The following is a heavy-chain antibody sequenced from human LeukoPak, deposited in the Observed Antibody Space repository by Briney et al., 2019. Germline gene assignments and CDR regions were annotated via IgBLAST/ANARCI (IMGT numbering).Heavy chain of an antibody. V-gene: IGHV3-72*01. D-gene: IGHD3-3*01. CDR1: GFSFSNHY. J-gene: IGHJ6*03. Sequence: PGGSLRLSCAASGFSFSNHYINWLRQPPGKGLEWVGRTRNKAESYKTEYAASVKGRFNISRDDSKKSLFLHMNSLKTEDTAVYYCARESSIFQVVARSYMDVWGKGTTVTVSS. CDR2: TRNKAESYKT. CDR3: ARESSIFQVVARSYMDV.